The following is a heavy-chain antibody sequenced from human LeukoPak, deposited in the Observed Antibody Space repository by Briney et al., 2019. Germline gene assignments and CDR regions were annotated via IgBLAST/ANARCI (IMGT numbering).Heavy chain of an antibody. D-gene: IGHD3-10*01. V-gene: IGHV6-1*01. CDR2: TYYRSKWYH. CDR1: GDSVSSNSAA. Sequence: SQTLSLTCAISGDSVSSNSAAWNWIGQSPSRGLEWLGRTYYRSKWYHDYAVSVKSRITINPDTSKNQFSLQLNSVTPADMAVYYCARDGGNWFDPRGQGTLVTVCS. J-gene: IGHJ5*02. CDR3: ARDGGNWFDP.